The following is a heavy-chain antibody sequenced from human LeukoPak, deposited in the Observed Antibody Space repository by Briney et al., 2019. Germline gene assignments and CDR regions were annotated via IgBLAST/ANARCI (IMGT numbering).Heavy chain of an antibody. V-gene: IGHV3-53*01. CDR3: AKGVVGTTNWFDP. CDR2: IYSGGST. CDR1: GFTVSGIY. D-gene: IGHD1-26*01. J-gene: IGHJ5*02. Sequence: SGGSLRLSCAASGFTVSGIYMSWVRQAPGKGLEWVSLIYSGGSTYYADSVKGRFTISRDNSKNTLYLQMNSLRAEDTAVYYCAKGVVGTTNWFDPWGQGTLVTVSS.